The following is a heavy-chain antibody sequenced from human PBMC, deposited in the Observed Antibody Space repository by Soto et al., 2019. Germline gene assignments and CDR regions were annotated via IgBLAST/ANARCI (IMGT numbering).Heavy chain of an antibody. CDR3: ARGRLSSSSRYFDY. J-gene: IGHJ4*02. Sequence: QVQLQESGPGLVKPSQTLSLTCTVSGGSMSSGGYYWSWIGQHPGKGLEWIGYIYYSGSTYYNPSLKSRVTISVDTSKNQFSLKLSSVTAADTAVYYCARGRLSSSSRYFDYWGQGTLVTVSS. D-gene: IGHD6-13*01. CDR2: IYYSGST. CDR1: GGSMSSGGYY. V-gene: IGHV4-31*03.